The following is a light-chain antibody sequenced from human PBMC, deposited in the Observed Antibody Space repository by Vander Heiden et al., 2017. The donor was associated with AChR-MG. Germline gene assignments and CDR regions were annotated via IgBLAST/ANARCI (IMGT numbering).Light chain of an antibody. V-gene: IGLV7-46*01. CDR2: DTS. J-gene: IGLJ3*02. CDR1: TGTVTRGHC. Sequence: QAVVTQEPSLTVSPGGPVPLTCGSSTGTVTRGHCPYWSQQKPGQAPRTLIYDTSTNHSGTPARFSGSLLGGKAALTLSGAQPEDEAEYYCLLSYSGARVFGGGTKLTVL. CDR3: LLSYSGARV.